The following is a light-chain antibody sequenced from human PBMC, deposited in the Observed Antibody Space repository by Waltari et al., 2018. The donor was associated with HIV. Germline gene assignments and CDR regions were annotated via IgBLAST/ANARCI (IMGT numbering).Light chain of an antibody. CDR2: DTS. V-gene: IGLV7-46*01. CDR1: TGAVTSGHY. Sequence: QAVVTQEPSLTVSPGRTVTLTCGSSTGAVTSGHYPYWFQQKPGHAPRPLIFDTSNNSSSTLARLSGYLLGGKVALTLSGAQPEDEADYYCLLSYSGTRVFGGGTKLTVL. CDR3: LLSYSGTRV. J-gene: IGLJ2*01.